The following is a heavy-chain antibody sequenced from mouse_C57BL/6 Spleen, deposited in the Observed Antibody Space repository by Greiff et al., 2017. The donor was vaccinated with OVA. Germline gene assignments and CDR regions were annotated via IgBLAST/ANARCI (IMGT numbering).Heavy chain of an antibody. Sequence: EVMVVESGGGLVKPGGSLKLSCAASGFTFSSYAMSWVRQTPEKRLEWVATISDGGSYTYYPDNVKGRFTISRDNAKNNLYLQMSQLKSEDTAMYDGARDGNYFDYWGQGTTLTVSS. CDR3: ARDGNYFDY. J-gene: IGHJ2*01. D-gene: IGHD4-1*01. CDR1: GFTFSSYA. CDR2: ISDGGSYT. V-gene: IGHV5-4*01.